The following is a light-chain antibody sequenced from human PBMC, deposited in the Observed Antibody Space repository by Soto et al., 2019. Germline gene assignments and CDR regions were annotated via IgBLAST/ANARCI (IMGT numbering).Light chain of an antibody. CDR2: TAS. CDR3: QQSYSTPRT. J-gene: IGKJ1*01. V-gene: IGKV1-39*01. Sequence: DIQMTQFPSSLSASVGDRVTITCRASQSIDTYVNWYQQKPGKAPKVLIYTASALQSGVPSRFSGSGSGTDFTLNINGLQPEDFATYYCQQSYSTPRTFGLGTTVEIK. CDR1: QSIDTY.